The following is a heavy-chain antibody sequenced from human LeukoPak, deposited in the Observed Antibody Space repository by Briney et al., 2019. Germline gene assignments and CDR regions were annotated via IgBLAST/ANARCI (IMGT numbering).Heavy chain of an antibody. V-gene: IGHV3-23*01. J-gene: IGHJ5*02. CDR1: GFTFSTYC. D-gene: IGHD3-10*01. CDR2: VSSTGSGT. Sequence: GGSLRLSCVASGFTFSTYCMSWVRQAPGKGLEWVAAVSSTGSGTYYPDSLKGRFIISRDNSQNTVFLQMNSLRPEDTAFYFCAKDGPLLWFGPTDAWGQGILVTVSS. CDR3: AKDGPLLWFGPTDA.